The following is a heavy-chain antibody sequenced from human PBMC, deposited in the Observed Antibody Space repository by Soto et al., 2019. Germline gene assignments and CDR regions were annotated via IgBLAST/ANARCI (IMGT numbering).Heavy chain of an antibody. CDR2: IIPVLGLT. CDR1: GGTFSSYT. J-gene: IGHJ4*02. V-gene: IGHV1-69*02. D-gene: IGHD5-18*01. CDR3: AWGRGYSYSNEVDN. Sequence: QVQLVQSGAEVKKPGSSVKVSCKASGGTFSSYTYSWVRQAPGQGLEWMGRIIPVLGLTNYAQKFQGRVTISADKSTSTVYMELSSLRSEDTAVYFCAWGRGYSYSNEVDNWGQGTLVTVSS.